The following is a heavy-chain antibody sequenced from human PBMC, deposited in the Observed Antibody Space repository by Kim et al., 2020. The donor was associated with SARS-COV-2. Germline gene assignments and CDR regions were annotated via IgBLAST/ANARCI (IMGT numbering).Heavy chain of an antibody. Sequence: SQTLSLTCAISGDSVSSNSAAWNWIRQSPSRGLEWLGRTYYRSKWYNDYAVSVKSRITINPDTSKNQFSLQLNSVTPEDTAVYYCARYPNQISSGWYYFDYWGQGTLVTVSS. J-gene: IGHJ4*02. D-gene: IGHD6-19*01. CDR3: ARYPNQISSGWYYFDY. CDR1: GDSVSSNSAA. V-gene: IGHV6-1*01. CDR2: TYYRSKWYN.